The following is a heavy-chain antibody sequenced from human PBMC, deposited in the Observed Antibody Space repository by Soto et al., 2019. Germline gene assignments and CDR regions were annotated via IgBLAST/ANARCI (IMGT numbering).Heavy chain of an antibody. CDR2: ISYDGSNK. V-gene: IGHV3-30*18. D-gene: IGHD6-19*01. J-gene: IGHJ3*02. Sequence: PGGSLRLSCAASGFTFSSYGMHWVRQAPGKGLEWVAVISYDGSNKYYADSVKGRFTISRDNSKNTLYLQMNSLRAEDTAVYYCAKDRPIAVAGGDAFDIWGQGTMVTVSS. CDR3: AKDRPIAVAGGDAFDI. CDR1: GFTFSSYG.